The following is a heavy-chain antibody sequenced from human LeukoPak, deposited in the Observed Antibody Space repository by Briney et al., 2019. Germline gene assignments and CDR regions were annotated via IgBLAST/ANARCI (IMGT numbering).Heavy chain of an antibody. J-gene: IGHJ4*02. D-gene: IGHD6-19*01. CDR3: AKDHHYSSGWYSYFDY. V-gene: IGHV3-23*01. Sequence: GGSLRLSCAASGFTFSSYAMSWVRQAPGKGLEWVSAISGSGGSTYYADSVKGRFTISRDNSKNTLYLQMNSLRAEDTAVYYCAKDHHYSSGWYSYFDYWGQGTLVTVSS. CDR1: GFTFSSYA. CDR2: ISGSGGST.